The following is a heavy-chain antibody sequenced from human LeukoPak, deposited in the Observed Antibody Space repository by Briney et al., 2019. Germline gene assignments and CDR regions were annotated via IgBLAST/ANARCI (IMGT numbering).Heavy chain of an antibody. CDR1: GFTVSSNS. J-gene: IGHJ4*02. CDR2: IYSDNT. D-gene: IGHD4-23*01. CDR3: ARSSRELRGYAPWEVMPPFDY. V-gene: IGHV3-53*01. Sequence: GGSLRLSCTVSGFTVSSNSMSWVRQAPGKGLEWVSFIYSDNTHYSDSVKGRFTISRDNSKNTLYLQMNSLRAEDTAVYYCARSSRELRGYAPWEVMPPFDYWGQGTLVTVSS.